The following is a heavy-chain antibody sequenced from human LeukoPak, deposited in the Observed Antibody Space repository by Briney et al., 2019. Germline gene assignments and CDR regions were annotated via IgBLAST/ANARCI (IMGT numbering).Heavy chain of an antibody. V-gene: IGHV4-59*01. CDR3: ARVGDYDILTGYPYYFDY. CDR1: GGSISSYY. CDR2: IYYSGST. Sequence: PSETLSLTCTVPGGSISSYYWSWIRQPPGKGLEWIGYIYYSGSTNYNPSLKSRVTISVDTSKNQFSLKLSSVTAADTAVYYCARVGDYDILTGYPYYFDYWGQGTLVTVSS. J-gene: IGHJ4*02. D-gene: IGHD3-9*01.